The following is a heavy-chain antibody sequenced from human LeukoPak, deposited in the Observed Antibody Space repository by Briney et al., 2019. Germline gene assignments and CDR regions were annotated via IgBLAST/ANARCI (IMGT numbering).Heavy chain of an antibody. D-gene: IGHD4-17*01. CDR2: IRSKANSYAT. CDR1: GFTFSGSA. V-gene: IGHV3-73*01. Sequence: GGSLRLSCAASGFTFSGSAMHWVRQASGKGLEWVGRIRSKANSYATTYAASVEGRFTISRDDSKNTAYLQMNSLKTEDTAVYYCTRMYGDYASFENVWGQGTTVTVSS. J-gene: IGHJ6*02. CDR3: TRMYGDYASFENV.